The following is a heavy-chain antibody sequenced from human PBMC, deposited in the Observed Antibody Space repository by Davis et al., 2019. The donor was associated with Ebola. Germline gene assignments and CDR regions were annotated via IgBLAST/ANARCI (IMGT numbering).Heavy chain of an antibody. V-gene: IGHV3-53*01. CDR1: GFTVDTNY. CDR2: IYSGGTT. Sequence: GESLKISCAVSGFTVDTNYMTWVRQAPGKGLEWVLSIYSGGTTYYADSVKGRITISRDNSKNTLYLQMNSLRAEDTAVYYCVRDSSGWFYFDSWGQGTLVTVSS. J-gene: IGHJ4*02. CDR3: VRDSSGWFYFDS. D-gene: IGHD6-19*01.